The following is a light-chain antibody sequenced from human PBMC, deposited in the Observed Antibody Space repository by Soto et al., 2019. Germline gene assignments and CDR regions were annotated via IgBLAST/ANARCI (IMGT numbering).Light chain of an antibody. V-gene: IGKV3-11*01. J-gene: IGKJ3*01. CDR1: QSIRNH. CDR3: QQRDTWPPFT. CDR2: DVS. Sequence: EIVLTQSPATLSLSPGERATLSCRASQSIRNHLAWYQQKPGQAPRLLIYDVSNRATDIPARFSGSGSGTDFTLTISSLEPEDFAVYYCQQRDTWPPFTFGPGTKVDIK.